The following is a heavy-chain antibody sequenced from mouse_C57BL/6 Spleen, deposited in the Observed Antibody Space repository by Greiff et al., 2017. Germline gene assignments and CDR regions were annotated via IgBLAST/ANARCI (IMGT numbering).Heavy chain of an antibody. D-gene: IGHD1-1*01. CDR1: GYTFTSYW. CDR2: IDPSDSYT. CDR3: ARRNPTLVAKDYAMDY. J-gene: IGHJ4*01. Sequence: VQLQQPGAELVMPGASVKLSCKASGYTFTSYWMHWVKQRPGQGLEWIGEIDPSDSYTNYNQKFKGKSTLTVDKSYITAYMQISSLTSEDSAVYYCARRNPTLVAKDYAMDYWGQGTSVTVSS. V-gene: IGHV1-69*01.